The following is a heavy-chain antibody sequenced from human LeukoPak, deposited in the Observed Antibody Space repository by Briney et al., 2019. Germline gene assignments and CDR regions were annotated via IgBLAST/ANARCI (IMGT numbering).Heavy chain of an antibody. CDR1: RGSFSGYY. CDR2: INHSGST. CDR3: ARVGMVTIFDY. V-gene: IGHV4-34*01. Sequence: SETLSLTCAVYRGSFSGYYWSWIRQPPGKGLEWIGEINHSGSTNYNPSLKSRVTISVDTSKNQFSLKLSSVTAADTAVYYCARVGMVTIFDYWGQGTLVTVSS. D-gene: IGHD2-21*02. J-gene: IGHJ4*02.